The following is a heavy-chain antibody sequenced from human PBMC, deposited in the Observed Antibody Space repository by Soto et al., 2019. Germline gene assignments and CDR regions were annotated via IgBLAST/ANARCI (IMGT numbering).Heavy chain of an antibody. D-gene: IGHD3-3*01. CDR1: GGSISSYY. J-gene: IGHJ4*02. V-gene: IGHV4-59*01. CDR2: IYYSGST. CDR3: ARGADFWSGYYTGNFDY. Sequence: QVQLQESGPGLVKPSETLSLTCTVSGGSISSYYWSWIRQPPGKGLEWIGYIYYSGSTNYNPSLKSRVTISVDTSKNQFSLKLSSVTAADTAVYYCARGADFWSGYYTGNFDYWGQGTLVTVSS.